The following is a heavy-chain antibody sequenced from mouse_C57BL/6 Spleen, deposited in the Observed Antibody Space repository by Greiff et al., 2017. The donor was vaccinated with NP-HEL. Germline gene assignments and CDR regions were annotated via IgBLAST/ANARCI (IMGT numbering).Heavy chain of an antibody. CDR1: GYSITSGYD. J-gene: IGHJ3*01. D-gene: IGHD1-1*01. CDR2: ISYSGST. Sequence: EVKLVESGPGMVKPSQSLSLTCTVTGYSITSGYDWHWIRHFPGNKLEWMGYISYSGSTNYNPSLKSRISITHDTSKNHFFLKLNSVTTEDTATYYCARGVYYGSSSFAYWGQGTLVTVSA. V-gene: IGHV3-1*01. CDR3: ARGVYYGSSSFAY.